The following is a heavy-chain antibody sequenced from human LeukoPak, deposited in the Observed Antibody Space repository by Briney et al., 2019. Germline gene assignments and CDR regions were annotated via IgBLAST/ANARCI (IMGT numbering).Heavy chain of an antibody. D-gene: IGHD6-13*01. CDR3: AKDWGPYSNSWYEQGAFDI. CDR2: ISGSGGST. Sequence: PGGSLRLSCAASGFTFSSYAMSWVRQAPGKGLEWVSAISGSGGSTYYADSVKGRFTISRDNSKNTLYLQMNSLRAEDTAVYYCAKDWGPYSNSWYEQGAFDIWGQGTMVTVSS. CDR1: GFTFSSYA. V-gene: IGHV3-23*01. J-gene: IGHJ3*02.